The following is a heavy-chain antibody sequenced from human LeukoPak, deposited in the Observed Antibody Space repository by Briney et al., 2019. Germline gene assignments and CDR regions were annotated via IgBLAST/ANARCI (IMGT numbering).Heavy chain of an antibody. J-gene: IGHJ4*02. Sequence: GGSLRLSCAASGLIFSGYDVHWVRQAPGKGLEFVSAITSNGGRTFYANSVKGRFTISRDNSKNALYLQMDSLRADDMAVYYCARGAASGGYDYWGQGALVTVSS. CDR2: ITSNGGRT. V-gene: IGHV3-64*01. CDR1: GLIFSGYD. CDR3: ARGAASGGYDY. D-gene: IGHD3-10*01.